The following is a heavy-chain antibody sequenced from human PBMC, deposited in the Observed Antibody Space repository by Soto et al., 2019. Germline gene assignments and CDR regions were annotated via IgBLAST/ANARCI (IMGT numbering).Heavy chain of an antibody. Sequence: QVQLVQSGAEVKKPGASVKVSCKASGYTFTSYGISWVRQAPGQGLEWMGWISAYNGNTNYAQKLQGRVTMTTDTSTSPAYMALRSLRSDDTAVYYWARLPYYHANDERWFDPWGQGTLVTVSS. CDR2: ISAYNGNT. J-gene: IGHJ5*02. D-gene: IGHD1-1*01. V-gene: IGHV1-18*01. CDR3: ARLPYYHANDERWFDP. CDR1: GYTFTSYG.